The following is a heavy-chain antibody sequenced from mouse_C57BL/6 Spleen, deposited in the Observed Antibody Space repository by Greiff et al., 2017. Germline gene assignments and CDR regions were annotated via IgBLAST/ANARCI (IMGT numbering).Heavy chain of an antibody. D-gene: IGHD2-3*01. Sequence: EVMLVESGGGLVKPGGSLKLSCAASGFTFSSYAMSWVRQTPEKRLEWVATISDGGSYTYYPDNVKGRFTISRDNAKNNLYLQMSHLKSEDTAMYYCARDPDDGYFDYWGQGTTLTVSS. J-gene: IGHJ2*01. V-gene: IGHV5-4*01. CDR3: ARDPDDGYFDY. CDR2: ISDGGSYT. CDR1: GFTFSSYA.